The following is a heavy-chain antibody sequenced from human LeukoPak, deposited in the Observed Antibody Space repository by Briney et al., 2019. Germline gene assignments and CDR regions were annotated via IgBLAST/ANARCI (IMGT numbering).Heavy chain of an antibody. J-gene: IGHJ4*02. CDR1: GFTFSNYW. Sequence: GGSLRLSCAASGFTFSNYWMHWVRQTPGKGLVWASRIISDGSSTSYADSVKGRFTISRDNAKNTLYLQMNSLGAEDTAVYYCARDGSLPDYWGQGTLVTVSS. V-gene: IGHV3-74*01. CDR2: IISDGSST. CDR3: ARDGSLPDY.